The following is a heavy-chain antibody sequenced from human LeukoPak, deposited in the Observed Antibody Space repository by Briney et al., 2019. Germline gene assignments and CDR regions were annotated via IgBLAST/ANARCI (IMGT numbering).Heavy chain of an antibody. J-gene: IGHJ4*02. D-gene: IGHD2-15*01. V-gene: IGHV3-73*01. Sequence: GGSLRLSCAASGFTFSASPIHWVRHASGQGLEWVGRIRSRANTYATAYGASVKGRFTISRDDSKNTAYLQMNSLKTEDTAVYYCTSQDCSGGSWYFDYWGQGTLVTVAS. CDR2: IRSRANTYAT. CDR3: TSQDCSGGSWYFDY. CDR1: GFTFSASP.